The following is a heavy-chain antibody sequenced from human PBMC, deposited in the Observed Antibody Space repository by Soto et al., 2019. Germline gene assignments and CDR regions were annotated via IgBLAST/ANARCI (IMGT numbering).Heavy chain of an antibody. V-gene: IGHV3-30-3*01. CDR2: ISYDGSNK. Sequence: PGGSLRLSCAASGFTFSSYAMHWVRQAPGKGLEWVAVISYDGSNKYYADSVKGRFTISRDNSKNTLYLQMNSLRAEDTAVYYCAREAAGYCISTSCYWEAYYYYGMDVWGXGTTVTVS. D-gene: IGHD2-2*01. CDR3: AREAAGYCISTSCYWEAYYYYGMDV. J-gene: IGHJ6*02. CDR1: GFTFSSYA.